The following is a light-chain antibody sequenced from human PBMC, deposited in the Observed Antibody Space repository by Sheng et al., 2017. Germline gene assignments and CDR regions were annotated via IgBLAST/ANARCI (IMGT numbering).Light chain of an antibody. Sequence: IQMTQSPSSLSASVGDRVTITCRTSQGIRNDLVWYQQKPGRAPKLLISAASSLQSGVPSRFSGSGSGTDFTLTISSLQPEDIATYFCLQHYNYPPTFGQGTKVEIK. CDR1: QGIRND. CDR3: LQHYNYPPT. CDR2: AAS. J-gene: IGKJ1*01. V-gene: IGKV1-6*01.